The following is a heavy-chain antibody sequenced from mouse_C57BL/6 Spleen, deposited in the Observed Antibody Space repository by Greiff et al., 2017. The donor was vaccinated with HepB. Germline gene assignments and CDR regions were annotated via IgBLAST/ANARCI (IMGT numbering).Heavy chain of an antibody. CDR3: ARIYDGYPYAMDY. Sequence: EVKLMESEGGLVQPGSSMKLSCTASGFTFSDYYMAWVRQVPEKGLEWVANINYDGSSTYYLDSLKSRFIISRDNAKNILYLQMSSLKSEDTATYYCARIYDGYPYAMDYWGQGTSVTVSS. CDR2: INYDGSST. CDR1: GFTFSDYY. D-gene: IGHD2-3*01. J-gene: IGHJ4*01. V-gene: IGHV5-16*01.